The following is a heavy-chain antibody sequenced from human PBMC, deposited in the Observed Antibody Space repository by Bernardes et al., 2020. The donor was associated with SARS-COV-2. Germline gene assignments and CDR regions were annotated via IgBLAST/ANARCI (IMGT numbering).Heavy chain of an antibody. CDR3: ARSRDYGDFGGILRGYYFDY. CDR2: ISGSAGST. D-gene: IGHD4-17*01. Sequence: GSLRLSCAASGYSFSSYAMTWVRQAPGKGLEWVSAISGSAGSTSYADSLKGRFTISRDNSKNTLYLQMNSLRAEDTAVYYCARSRDYGDFGGILRGYYFDYWGQGTLVTVSS. V-gene: IGHV3-23*01. J-gene: IGHJ4*02. CDR1: GYSFSSYA.